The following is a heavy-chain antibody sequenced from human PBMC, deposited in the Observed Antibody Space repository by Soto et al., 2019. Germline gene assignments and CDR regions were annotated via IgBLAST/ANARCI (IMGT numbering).Heavy chain of an antibody. V-gene: IGHV3-48*01. J-gene: IGHJ3*02. CDR3: ARDLRGEAFDI. Sequence: GGSLRLSCAASGFTFSSYSMNWVRQAPGKGLEWVSYISSSSSTIYYADSVKGRFTISRDNAKNSLYLQMNSLRAEDTAVYYCARDLRGEAFDIWGQGTMVTVSS. CDR1: GFTFSSYS. D-gene: IGHD3-16*01. CDR2: ISSSSSTI.